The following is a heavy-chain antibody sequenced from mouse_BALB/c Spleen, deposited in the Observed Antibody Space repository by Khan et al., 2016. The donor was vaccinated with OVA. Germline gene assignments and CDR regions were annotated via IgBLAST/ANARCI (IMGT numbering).Heavy chain of an antibody. CDR2: IWGGGGT. V-gene: IGHV2-6-4*01. Sequence: VKLMESGPGLVAPSQSLSITCTVSGFSLSRYNIHWVRQPPGKGLEWLGMIWGGGGTDYNSTLKSRLRISKDHSKSQVFLKMNSLQTDDSAMYYCARAYYRYDGYYAMDYWGQGTSVTVAS. CDR3: ARAYYRYDGYYAMDY. CDR1: GFSLSRYN. D-gene: IGHD2-14*01. J-gene: IGHJ4*01.